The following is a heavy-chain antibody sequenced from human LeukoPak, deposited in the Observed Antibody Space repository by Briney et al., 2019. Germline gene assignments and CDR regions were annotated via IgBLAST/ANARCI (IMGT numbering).Heavy chain of an antibody. J-gene: IGHJ4*02. V-gene: IGHV3-21*01. CDR1: GYTFSSYS. CDR3: VRLRRNSDTSGFYYYYDY. Sequence: KPGGSLRLSCAASGYTFSSYSINWVRQAPGKGLEWVSSISVRSNYIYYADSVRGRFSISRDDARDSLYLQMNSLRAEDTAVYYCVRLRRNSDTSGFYYYYDYWGQGTLVTVSP. D-gene: IGHD3-22*01. CDR2: ISVRSNYI.